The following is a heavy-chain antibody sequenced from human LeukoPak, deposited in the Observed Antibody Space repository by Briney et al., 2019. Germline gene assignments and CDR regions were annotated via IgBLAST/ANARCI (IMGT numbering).Heavy chain of an antibody. Sequence: SETLSLTCSVYGGSFSGYYWSWIRQPPGKGLEWIGEVNHSVSTNYNPSLKSRVTISVGKSKDQFSLKLSSVPAADPAVYYCARGSSGWYLDFDYWGQATLVTVSS. CDR2: VNHSVST. CDR1: GGSFSGYY. CDR3: ARGSSGWYLDFDY. V-gene: IGHV4-34*01. J-gene: IGHJ4*02. D-gene: IGHD6-19*01.